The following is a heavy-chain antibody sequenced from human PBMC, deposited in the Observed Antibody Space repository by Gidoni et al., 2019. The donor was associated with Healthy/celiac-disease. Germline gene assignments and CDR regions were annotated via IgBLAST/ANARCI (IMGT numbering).Heavy chain of an antibody. V-gene: IGHV3-30*18. J-gene: IGHJ4*02. CDR1: GFTFSSYG. CDR2: ISYDGSNK. Sequence: VVQPGRSLRLSCAASGFTFSSYGMLWVRQAPGKGLEWVAVISYDGSNKYYADSVKGRFTISRDNSKNTLYLQMNSLRAEDTAVYYCAKQNYYGSGSYGPIDYWGQGTLVTVSS. CDR3: AKQNYYGSGSYGPIDY. D-gene: IGHD3-10*01.